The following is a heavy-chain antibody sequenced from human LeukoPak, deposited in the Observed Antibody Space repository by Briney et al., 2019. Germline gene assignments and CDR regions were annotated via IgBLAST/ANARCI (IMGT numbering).Heavy chain of an antibody. CDR3: AREYCSSTSCYASGWYFDL. CDR2: IYYSGST. J-gene: IGHJ2*01. Sequence: SETLSLTCTVSGGSISSGGYYWSWIRQHPGKGLEWIGYIYYSGSTYYNPSLKSRVTISVDTSKNQFSLKLSSVTAADTAVYYCAREYCSSTSCYASGWYFDLWGRGTLVTVSS. CDR1: GGSISSGGYY. V-gene: IGHV4-31*03. D-gene: IGHD2-2*01.